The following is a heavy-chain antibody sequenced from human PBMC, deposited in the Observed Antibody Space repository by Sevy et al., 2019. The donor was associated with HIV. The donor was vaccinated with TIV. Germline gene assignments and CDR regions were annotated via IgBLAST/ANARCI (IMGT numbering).Heavy chain of an antibody. J-gene: IGHJ4*02. Sequence: ASVNVSCKASGYSFTTYYIHWVRRAPGQGLEWVGIINPTGGTTRYAEKFQGTVTMTRDTSTSTVYMELSSLRSEDTAVYYCAREELAAGAGEFDYWGQGTLVTVSS. CDR3: AREELAAGAGEFDY. CDR2: INPTGGTT. CDR1: GYSFTTYY. V-gene: IGHV1-46*01. D-gene: IGHD3-10*01.